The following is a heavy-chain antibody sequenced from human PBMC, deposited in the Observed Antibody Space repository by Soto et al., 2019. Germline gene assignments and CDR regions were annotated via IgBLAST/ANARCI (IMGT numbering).Heavy chain of an antibody. Sequence: QVQLQESGPGLVKPSETLSLTCTVSGGSISSYYWSWIRQPPGKGLEWIGYIYYSGSTNYNPSLRSRVTISVYTSKNQFSLKLSSVTAADTAVYYCARGAWEQQMVDSEEYYFDYWGQGTLVTVSS. D-gene: IGHD6-13*01. V-gene: IGHV4-59*01. CDR2: IYYSGST. CDR3: ARGAWEQQMVDSEEYYFDY. CDR1: GGSISSYY. J-gene: IGHJ4*02.